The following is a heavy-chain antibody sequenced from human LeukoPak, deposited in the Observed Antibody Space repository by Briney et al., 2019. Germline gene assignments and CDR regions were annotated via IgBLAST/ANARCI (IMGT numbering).Heavy chain of an antibody. J-gene: IGHJ6*03. D-gene: IGHD5-18*01. CDR3: ARGVKYRGYSYGWGNYYYYMDV. CDR2: IYYSGST. CDR1: GGSISSSSYY. V-gene: IGHV4-39*07. Sequence: SETLSLTCTVSGGSISSSSYYWGWIRQPPGKGLEWIGSIYYSGSTYYNPSLKSRVTISVDTSKNQFSLKLSSVTAADTAVYYCARGVKYRGYSYGWGNYYYYMDVWGKGTTVTVSS.